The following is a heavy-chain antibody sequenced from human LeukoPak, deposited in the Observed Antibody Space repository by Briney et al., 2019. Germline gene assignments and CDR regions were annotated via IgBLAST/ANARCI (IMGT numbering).Heavy chain of an antibody. V-gene: IGHV3-30-3*01. CDR2: ISYDGSNK. Sequence: GRSLRLSCAASGFTFSSYAMHWVRQAPGKELEWVAVISYDGSNKYYADSVKGRFTISRDNSKNTRYLQMNSLRAEDTAVYYCARVRGKGHMVRAHAFDIWGQGTMVTVSS. J-gene: IGHJ3*02. CDR3: ARVRGKGHMVRAHAFDI. D-gene: IGHD3-10*01. CDR1: GFTFSSYA.